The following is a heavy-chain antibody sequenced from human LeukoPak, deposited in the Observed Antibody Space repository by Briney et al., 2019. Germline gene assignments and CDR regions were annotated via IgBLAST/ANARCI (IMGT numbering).Heavy chain of an antibody. V-gene: IGHV3-23*01. CDR2: ITGSSGIR. CDR1: GFTFSNYA. J-gene: IGHJ1*01. CDR3: GRDPNGDYIGAFEFQR. D-gene: IGHD4-17*01. Sequence: GGSLRLSCAAAGFTFSNYAMVWVRQAPGKGLQWVSAITGSSGIREYADSVKGRFTVSRDNSKNILYLQMNSLRGEDTAVYYCGRDPNGDYIGAFEFQRWGQGTLVTVSS.